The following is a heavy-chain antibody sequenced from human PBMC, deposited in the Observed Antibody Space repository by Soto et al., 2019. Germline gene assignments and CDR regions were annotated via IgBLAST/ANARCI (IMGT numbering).Heavy chain of an antibody. CDR2: ISAYNGNT. CDR1: GYTFTSYG. V-gene: IGHV1-18*01. Sequence: QVQLVQSGAEVKKPGASVKVSCKASGYTFTSYGISWVRQAPGQGLEWMGWISAYNGNTNYAQKLQGRVTMTTDTPKSTAYRELRSLRSDDTAVYYCARDRTIVATIRDYWGQGTLVTVSS. J-gene: IGHJ4*02. D-gene: IGHD5-12*01. CDR3: ARDRTIVATIRDY.